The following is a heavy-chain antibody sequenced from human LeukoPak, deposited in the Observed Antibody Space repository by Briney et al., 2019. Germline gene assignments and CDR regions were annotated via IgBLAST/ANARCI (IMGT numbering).Heavy chain of an antibody. CDR1: GFSFSTHA. D-gene: IGHD5-18*01. V-gene: IGHV3-23*01. J-gene: IGHJ3*02. Sequence: PGGSLRLSCAASGFSFSTHAMGWVRQAPGKGLEWVSVISGSGDNTYQADSVKGRFIISRDNSKNTLYLQMNSLRVEDTAVYYCAKPRYSLYALDIWGQGTMVTVSS. CDR3: AKPRYSLYALDI. CDR2: ISGSGDNT.